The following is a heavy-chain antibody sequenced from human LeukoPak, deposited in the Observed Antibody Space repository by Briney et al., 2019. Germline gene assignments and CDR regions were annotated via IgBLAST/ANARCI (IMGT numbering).Heavy chain of an antibody. D-gene: IGHD6-13*01. CDR1: GYSFTTYW. CDR3: ARDQSVGSSWFQYDY. CDR2: IYPGDSDT. J-gene: IGHJ4*02. V-gene: IGHV5-51*01. Sequence: GESLKVSCKGCGYSFTTYWIGWVRQMPGKGLEWMGIIYPGDSDTRYSPSFQGQVTISADKSISTAYLQWSSLKASDTAMYYCARDQSVGSSWFQYDYWGQGTLVTVSS.